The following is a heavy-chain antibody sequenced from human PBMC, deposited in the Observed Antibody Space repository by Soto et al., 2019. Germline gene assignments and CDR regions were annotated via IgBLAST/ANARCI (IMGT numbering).Heavy chain of an antibody. CDR2: ISAYNGNT. D-gene: IGHD3-9*01. CDR1: GYTFNNYG. J-gene: IGHJ6*02. CDR3: AREQATSDYYYYAMDV. V-gene: IGHV1-18*01. Sequence: QVQLVQSGAEVKKPGASVKVSCKAYGYTFNNYGISWVRQTPGQGLEWMGWISAYNGNTNYVRKLQGRVTMTTDTSTNTAYMELRSLRSDDTAVYYCAREQATSDYYYYAMDVWGQGTTVTVSS.